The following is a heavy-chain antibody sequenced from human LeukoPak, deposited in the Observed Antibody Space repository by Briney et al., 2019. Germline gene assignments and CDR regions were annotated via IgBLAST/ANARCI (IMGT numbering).Heavy chain of an antibody. V-gene: IGHV1-18*01. CDR3: ARAPRRITIFGVARDELDY. Sequence: ASVKVSCKASGYTFTSYGISWVRQAPGQGLEWMGWISAYNGNTNYAQKLQGRVTMTTDTSTSTAYMELRSLRSDDTAVYYCARAPRRITIFGVARDELDYWGQGTWSPSPQ. J-gene: IGHJ4*02. CDR2: ISAYNGNT. D-gene: IGHD3-3*01. CDR1: GYTFTSYG.